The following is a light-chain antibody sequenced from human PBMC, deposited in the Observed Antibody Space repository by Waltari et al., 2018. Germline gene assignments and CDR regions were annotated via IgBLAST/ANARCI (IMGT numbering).Light chain of an antibody. CDR2: AAS. CDR3: QNHERLPAT. J-gene: IGKJ1*01. CDR1: QNIGRY. Sequence: ELVLTQSPGTLSLSPGERATLSCRASQNIGRYLVWYQQKPGQPPRLLIYAASTRATGIPYRFIGSGSGTDFSLTIARLEPEDFAVYFCQNHERLPATFGQGTKVEI. V-gene: IGKV3-20*01.